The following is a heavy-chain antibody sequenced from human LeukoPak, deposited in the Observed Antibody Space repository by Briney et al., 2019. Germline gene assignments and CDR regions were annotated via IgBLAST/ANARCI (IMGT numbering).Heavy chain of an antibody. CDR1: GFTFSSYA. CDR2: ISGSGGNT. D-gene: IGHD3-9*01. J-gene: IGHJ4*02. CDR3: ARTNYDILAY. V-gene: IGHV3-23*01. Sequence: GGSLRLSCAASGFTFSSYAMSWVRQAPAKGLEWVSAISGSGGNTYYASSVRGRFTISRDNSKNTVYLQMNSLRAEDTAVYYCARTNYDILAYSGQGTLVTVSS.